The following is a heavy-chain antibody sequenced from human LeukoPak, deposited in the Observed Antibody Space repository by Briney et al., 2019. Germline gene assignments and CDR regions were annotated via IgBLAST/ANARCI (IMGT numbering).Heavy chain of an antibody. J-gene: IGHJ4*02. CDR3: ARVKKVDTSIDY. Sequence: PSETLSLTCTVSGGSISSGSYYWGWIRQPPGKGLEWIGNIYYTGSTYYSPPLKSRVTVSKDTPKNQFSLKLSSVTAADTAVYYCARVKKVDTSIDYWGQGTLVTVSS. D-gene: IGHD5-18*01. V-gene: IGHV4-39*01. CDR2: IYYTGST. CDR1: GGSISSGSYY.